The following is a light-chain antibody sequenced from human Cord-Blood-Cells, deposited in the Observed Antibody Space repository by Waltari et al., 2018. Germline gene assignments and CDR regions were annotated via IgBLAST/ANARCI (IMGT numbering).Light chain of an antibody. CDR2: GAS. J-gene: IGKJ5*01. Sequence: EIVMTHSPATQFVYPGARATLSCRASQSVSSNLAWYQQKPGQAPRLLIYGASTRATGIPARFSGSGSGTEFTLTISNLQSEDFAVYYCQQYNNWPPITFGQGKRLEIK. CDR1: QSVSSN. CDR3: QQYNNWPPIT. V-gene: IGKV3-15*01.